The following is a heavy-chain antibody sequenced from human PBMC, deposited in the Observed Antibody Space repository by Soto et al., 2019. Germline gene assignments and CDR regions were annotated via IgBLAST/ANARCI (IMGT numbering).Heavy chain of an antibody. V-gene: IGHV3-74*01. CDR1: GLTLRSYW. CDR2: VNSDGPST. Sequence: ELQLVESGGGLVQPGGYLRLSCAASGLTLRSYWIQWVRQAPGKGLVWVSRVNSDGPSTTYADSVKGRFTTSRDNSMKTVYRQMNRLRAEDTAVYYCERESTSGYYDTPTGAFDSWGKVTMVTVSS. CDR3: ERESTSGYYDTPTGAFDS. J-gene: IGHJ3*02. D-gene: IGHD5-12*01.